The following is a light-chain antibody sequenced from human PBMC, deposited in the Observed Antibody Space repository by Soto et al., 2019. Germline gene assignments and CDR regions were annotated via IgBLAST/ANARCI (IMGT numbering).Light chain of an antibody. Sequence: EIVLTQSPGTLSLSPGERATLSCRASHSVSSSYLAWYQQKPGQAPRLLIYGASSRATGIPDRFSGSGSGTDFTLTISRLEPEDFAVYYCQQYGSSPPYTFGQGTTLDIK. CDR3: QQYGSSPPYT. CDR1: HSVSSSY. V-gene: IGKV3-20*01. CDR2: GAS. J-gene: IGKJ2*01.